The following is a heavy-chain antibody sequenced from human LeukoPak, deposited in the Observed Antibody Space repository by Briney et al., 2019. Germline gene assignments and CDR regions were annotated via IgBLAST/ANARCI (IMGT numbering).Heavy chain of an antibody. D-gene: IGHD5-18*01. J-gene: IGHJ4*02. CDR2: IKQDGSEK. V-gene: IGHV3-7*03. CDR3: ASHRGYSYGYGDYFDY. Sequence: GGSLRLSCAASGFTFSSYWMSWVRQAPGKGLEWVANIKQDGSEKYYVDSVKGRFTISRDNATNSLYLQMNSLRAEDTAVYYCASHRGYSYGYGDYFDYWGQGTLVTVSS. CDR1: GFTFSSYW.